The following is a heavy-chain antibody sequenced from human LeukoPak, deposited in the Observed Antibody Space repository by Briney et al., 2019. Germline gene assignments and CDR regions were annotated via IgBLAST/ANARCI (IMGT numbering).Heavy chain of an antibody. CDR2: ISNSSSTI. J-gene: IGHJ5*02. D-gene: IGHD1-26*01. Sequence: PGGSLKLSYKPSGFTFSSYSMTWVRQAPWKGLEWVSYISNSSSTIYYADSGKGRFTIARDNDKNSLYLQMKSLRSEDTAVYYCARGAGARWFDPWGQGTLVTVSS. V-gene: IGHV3-48*01. CDR1: GFTFSSYS. CDR3: ARGAGARWFDP.